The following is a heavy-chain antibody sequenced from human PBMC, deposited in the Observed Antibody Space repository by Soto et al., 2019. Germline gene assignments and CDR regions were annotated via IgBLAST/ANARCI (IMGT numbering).Heavy chain of an antibody. CDR3: AKESGCVNNACAYDP. CDR1: GFSFSDYT. V-gene: IGHV3-21*01. J-gene: IGHJ5*02. Sequence: EVHLVESGGGLVKPGGSLRLTCAGSGFSFSDYTMNWVRQAPGKGLEWVSSISRGSDYIFYADTVKGRFTISRDNARNLLYLQMSSLRAADTAVYYCAKESGCVNNACAYDPWGQGTLVSVSS. CDR2: ISRGSDYI. D-gene: IGHD1-20*01.